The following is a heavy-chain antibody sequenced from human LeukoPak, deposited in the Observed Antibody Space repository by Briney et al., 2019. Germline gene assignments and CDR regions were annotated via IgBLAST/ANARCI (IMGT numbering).Heavy chain of an antibody. CDR2: TYYRSKLYN. J-gene: IGHJ4*02. CDR3: ARVHYDSRMYYFDY. CDR1: GDSVSSNSAA. D-gene: IGHD3-22*01. V-gene: IGHV6-1*01. Sequence: SQTLSLTCAISGDSVSSNSAAWNWLRQSPSRGLEWLGRTYYRSKLYNDYAVSVKSRITINPDTSKNQFSLQLNSVTPEDTAVYYCARVHYDSRMYYFDYWGQGTLVTVSS.